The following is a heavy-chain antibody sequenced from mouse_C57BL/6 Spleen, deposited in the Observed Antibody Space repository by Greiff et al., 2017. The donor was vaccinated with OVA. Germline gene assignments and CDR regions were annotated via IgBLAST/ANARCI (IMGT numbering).Heavy chain of an antibody. V-gene: IGHV5-4*01. CDR3: ARDRERDYFDY. Sequence: EVQRLESGGGLVKPGGSLKLSCAASGFTFSSYAMSWVRQTPEKRLEWVATISDGGSYTYYPDNVKGRFTISRDNAKNNLYLQMSHLKSEDTAMYYCARDRERDYFDYWGQGTTLTVSS. CDR2: ISDGGSYT. D-gene: IGHD3-3*01. J-gene: IGHJ2*01. CDR1: GFTFSSYA.